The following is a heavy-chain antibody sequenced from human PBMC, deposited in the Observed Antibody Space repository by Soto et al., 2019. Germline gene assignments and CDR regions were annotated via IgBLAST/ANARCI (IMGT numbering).Heavy chain of an antibody. CDR2: IKSNTDGGTT. CDR1: GFTFSNAW. D-gene: IGHD6-13*01. Sequence: EVQLVESGGGLVKPGGSLRLSCAASGFTFSNAWMSWVRQAPGKGLEWVGRIKSNTDGGTTDYAAPMKGRFTISRDDSKNTLYLEINSLKIEDTAVYYCTGSSWDGFWGQGTLVTVSS. V-gene: IGHV3-15*01. J-gene: IGHJ4*02. CDR3: TGSSWDGF.